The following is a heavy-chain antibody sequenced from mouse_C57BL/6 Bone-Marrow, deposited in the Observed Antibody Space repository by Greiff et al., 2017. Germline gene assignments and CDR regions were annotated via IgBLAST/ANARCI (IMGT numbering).Heavy chain of an antibody. CDR2: IFPGSGST. V-gene: IGHV1-75*01. CDR3: ARPEATTDY. CDR1: GYTFTDYY. Sequence: QVQLQQSGPELVKPGASVKISCKASGYTFTDYYINWVKQRPGQGLEWIGWIFPGSGSTYYNEKFKGKATLTVDKSYSTAYLLLSSLTSEDSAVYFCARPEATTDYWGQGTTLTVSS. J-gene: IGHJ2*01. D-gene: IGHD2-12*01.